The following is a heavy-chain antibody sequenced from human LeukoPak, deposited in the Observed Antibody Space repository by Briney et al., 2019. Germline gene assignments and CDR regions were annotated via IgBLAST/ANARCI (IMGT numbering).Heavy chain of an antibody. CDR1: GFTFRTYW. V-gene: IGHV3-7*01. J-gene: IGHJ3*01. Sequence: PGGSLRLSWAASGFTFRTYWMSWIRQAPGNEPEWVADINQDGSEEYYLQSVQGRFTVSRDNAQNAVFLQMTYLRADDTAVYYCARWKMELERNAFDFWGQGTVVTVS. CDR3: ARWKMELERNAFDF. CDR2: INQDGSEE. D-gene: IGHD1-26*01.